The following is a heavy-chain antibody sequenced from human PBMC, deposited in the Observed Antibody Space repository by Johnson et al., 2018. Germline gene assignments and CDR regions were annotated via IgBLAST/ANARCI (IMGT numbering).Heavy chain of an antibody. J-gene: IGHJ1*01. V-gene: IGHV3-48*01. CDR2: ISSSSSTI. CDR3: VRDSWEYFQH. Sequence: ASGFTFSSYSMNWVRQGPGRGLEWVSSISSSSSTIYYADSVKGRLTISRDNAKNSLYLQVNSLRAEDMTVYYCVRDSWEYFQHWGQGTLVTVSS. CDR1: GFTFSSYS.